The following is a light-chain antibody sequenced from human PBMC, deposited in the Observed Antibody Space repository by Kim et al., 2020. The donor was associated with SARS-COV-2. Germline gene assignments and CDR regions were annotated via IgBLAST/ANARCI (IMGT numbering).Light chain of an antibody. J-gene: IGKJ4*01. Sequence: SPGERATLSCRASQNIDTYLAWYQQRHGQAPRLLVYDASNRATGVPDRFSGSGSGTDFTLTISSLEPEDFSIYYCQQRNSWPPAVTFGGGTKLEI. CDR2: DAS. V-gene: IGKV3-11*01. CDR3: QQRNSWPPAVT. CDR1: QNIDTY.